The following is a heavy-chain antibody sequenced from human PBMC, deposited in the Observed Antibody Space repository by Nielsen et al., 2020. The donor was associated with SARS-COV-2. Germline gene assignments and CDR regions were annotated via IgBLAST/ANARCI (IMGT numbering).Heavy chain of an antibody. J-gene: IGHJ4*02. CDR2: IIPIFGTA. Sequence: SVKVSCKASGGTFSSYAISWVRQAPGQGLERMGGIIPIFGTANYAQKFQGRVTITADKSTSTAYMELSSLRSEDTAVYYCAKAGGSGWYYFDYWGQGTLVTVSS. D-gene: IGHD6-19*01. V-gene: IGHV1-69*06. CDR1: GGTFSSYA. CDR3: AKAGGSGWYYFDY.